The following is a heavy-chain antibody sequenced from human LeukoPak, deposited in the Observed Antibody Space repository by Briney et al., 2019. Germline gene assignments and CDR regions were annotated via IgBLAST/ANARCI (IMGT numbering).Heavy chain of an antibody. CDR3: ARTGGTFYFYYYMDV. V-gene: IGHV4-39*07. CDR2: IYYTGST. CDR1: GGSIRSTSYY. J-gene: IGHJ6*03. Sequence: PSETLSLTCTVSGGSIRSTSYYWGCIRQPPGKGLEWIGSIYYTGSTYYNPSLKSRVTISVDTSKSQFSLELSSVTAADTAVYYCARTGGTFYFYYYMDVWGKGTTVTVSS.